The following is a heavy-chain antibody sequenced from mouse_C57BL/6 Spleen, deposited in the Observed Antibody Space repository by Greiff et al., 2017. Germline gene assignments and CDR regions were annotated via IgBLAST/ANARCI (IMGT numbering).Heavy chain of an antibody. V-gene: IGHV1-62-2*01. CDR3: ARHEGSYYSNWAWFAY. Sequence: QVQLQQSGAELVKPGASVKLSCTASGYTFTEYTIHWVKQRSGQGLEWIGWFYPGSGSIKSNEKFKDKGTLTADKSSSTVYMELSRLTSEDSAVYFCARHEGSYYSNWAWFAYWGQGTLVTVSA. CDR2: FYPGSGSI. CDR1: GYTFTEYT. J-gene: IGHJ3*01. D-gene: IGHD2-5*01.